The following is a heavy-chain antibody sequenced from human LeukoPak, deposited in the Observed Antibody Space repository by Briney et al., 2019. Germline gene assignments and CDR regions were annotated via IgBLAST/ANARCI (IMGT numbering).Heavy chain of an antibody. D-gene: IGHD3-10*01. V-gene: IGHV4-59*01. J-gene: IGHJ3*02. CDR1: GGSISSYY. CDR3: ARVNVLLWFGENAFDI. CDR2: IYYSGST. Sequence: SETLSLTCTVSGGSISSYYWSWIRQPPGKGLEWIGYIYYSGSTNYNPSLKSRVTISVDTSKNQFSLKPSSVTAADTAVYYCARVNVLLWFGENAFDIWGQGTMVTVSS.